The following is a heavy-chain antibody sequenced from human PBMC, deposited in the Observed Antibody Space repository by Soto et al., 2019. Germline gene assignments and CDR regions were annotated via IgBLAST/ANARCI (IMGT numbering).Heavy chain of an antibody. D-gene: IGHD7-27*01. CDR2: IWYDGNSK. Sequence: QVQLQESGPGLVKPSQTLSLTCTVSGGSISTGGYYWTWIRQAPGKGLEWMAVIWYDGNSKDYGDSVRGRFTVSRDNSKNTLYLQMDSLRAEDTAVYYCARDSSSGEGFDFWGQGTLVTVSS. CDR1: GGSISTGGYY. CDR3: ARDSSSGEGFDF. J-gene: IGHJ4*02. V-gene: IGHV3-33*08.